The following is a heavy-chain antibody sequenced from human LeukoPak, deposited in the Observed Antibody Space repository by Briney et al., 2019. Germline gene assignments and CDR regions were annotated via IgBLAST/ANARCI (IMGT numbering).Heavy chain of an antibody. Sequence: AGRSLRLSCAASGFTFSSYAMHWVRQAPGKGLEWVAVISYDGSNKYYADSVKGRFTISRDNSKNTLYLQMNSLRAEDTAVYYCARVKDYGDYSPDYYYGMDVWGQGTTVTVSS. J-gene: IGHJ6*02. CDR3: ARVKDYGDYSPDYYYGMDV. D-gene: IGHD4-17*01. CDR1: GFTFSSYA. V-gene: IGHV3-30*04. CDR2: ISYDGSNK.